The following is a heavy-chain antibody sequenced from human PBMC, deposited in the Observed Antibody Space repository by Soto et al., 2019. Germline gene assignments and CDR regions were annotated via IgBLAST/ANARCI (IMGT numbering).Heavy chain of an antibody. CDR2: ISAYNGNT. D-gene: IGHD1-26*01. CDR3: ARGGQWDFLSDY. J-gene: IGHJ4*02. V-gene: IGHV1-18*01. CDR1: GYTFSSRY. Sequence: QVQLVQSGGEVKKPGASVKVSCKASGYTFSSRYINWVRQAPGQGLEWMGWISAYNGNTDYAQNLQGRVTMTTDTSTNTAYMELRSLTSDDTAVYYCARGGQWDFLSDYWGQGTLVTVSS.